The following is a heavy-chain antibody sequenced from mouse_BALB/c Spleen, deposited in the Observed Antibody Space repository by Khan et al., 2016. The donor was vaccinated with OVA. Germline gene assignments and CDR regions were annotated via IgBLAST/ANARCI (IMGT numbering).Heavy chain of an antibody. J-gene: IGHJ3*01. CDR2: ISSGGDYT. CDR1: GFTFSSYS. Sequence: LVESGGDLVKPGGSLKLSCAASGFTFSSYSMSWVRQTPDKRLEWVASISSGGDYTYYPDSVKGRFTISRDNAKNTLYLQMSDLKSEDTAMYYCADHLTGSLAYWGQGTLVTVSA. CDR3: ADHLTGSLAY. V-gene: IGHV5-6*01. D-gene: IGHD4-1*01.